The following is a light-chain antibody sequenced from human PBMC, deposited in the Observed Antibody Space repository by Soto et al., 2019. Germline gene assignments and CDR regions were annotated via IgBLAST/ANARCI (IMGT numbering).Light chain of an antibody. V-gene: IGKV3-15*01. J-gene: IGKJ4*01. CDR1: QGIGDT. Sequence: EVVMTQSPATLSVSPGEGVTLSCRASQGIGDTLAWYQHKPGQTPRLLIYDTSTRATGVPARFSGSRSGPEFTSTNHRLQAGGFAIFYCQPYNYWPLTFGGGTKVESK. CDR3: QPYNYWPLT. CDR2: DTS.